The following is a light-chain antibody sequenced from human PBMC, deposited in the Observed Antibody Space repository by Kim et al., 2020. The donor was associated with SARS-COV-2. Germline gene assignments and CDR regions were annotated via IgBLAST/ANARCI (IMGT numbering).Light chain of an antibody. CDR2: QAF. CDR1: QSVTSNF. V-gene: IGKV3-20*01. Sequence: EIVVTQSPGTLSLSPGERATLSCRASQSVTSNFLAWYRQTPGQAPRLLIYQAFRRAIGIPDRFSGSGSGTDFTLTISRLEPEDFAVYYCQQYGSSPGTFGQGTKVDIK. J-gene: IGKJ1*01. CDR3: QQYGSSPGT.